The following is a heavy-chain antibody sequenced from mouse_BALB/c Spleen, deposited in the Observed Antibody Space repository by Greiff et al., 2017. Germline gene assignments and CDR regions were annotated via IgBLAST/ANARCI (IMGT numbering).Heavy chain of an antibody. D-gene: IGHD2-3*01. J-gene: IGHJ2*01. V-gene: IGHV1-80*01. CDR1: GYAFSSYW. Sequence: QVQLQQSGAELVRPGSSVKISCKASGYAFSSYWMNWVKQRPGQGLEWIGQIYPGDGDTNYNGKFKGKATLTADKSSSTAYMQLSSLTSEDSAVYFCARRKDGYLDYWGQGTTLTVSS. CDR3: ARRKDGYLDY. CDR2: IYPGDGDT.